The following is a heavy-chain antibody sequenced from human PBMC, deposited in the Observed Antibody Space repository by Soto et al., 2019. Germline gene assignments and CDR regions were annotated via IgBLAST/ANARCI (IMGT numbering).Heavy chain of an antibody. V-gene: IGHV3-11*06. Sequence: KPGGSLRLPCVASGFIFGDYYMNWIRQSPGKGLEWLSYISSSGSDAKSADSLKGRFSISRDNAKNSVYLQMNRLSAEDTAVYYCVRVRGFFEWLEWGQGTLVTVSS. D-gene: IGHD3-3*01. CDR3: VRVRGFFEWLE. CDR2: ISSSGSDA. CDR1: GFIFGDYY. J-gene: IGHJ1*01.